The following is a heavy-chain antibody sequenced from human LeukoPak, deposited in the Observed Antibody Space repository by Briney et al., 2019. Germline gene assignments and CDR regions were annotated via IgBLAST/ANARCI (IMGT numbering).Heavy chain of an antibody. J-gene: IGHJ4*02. CDR3: ARLSVYGSGSYYFDY. D-gene: IGHD3-10*01. Sequence: GGSLRLSCAASGFTFSSYWMSWVRQAPGKGLEWVANIKQDGSEKYYVDSVKGRFTISRDNAKNSLYLQMNSLRAEDTAVYYCARLSVYGSGSYYFDYWGQGTLVTVSS. CDR1: GFTFSSYW. V-gene: IGHV3-7*01. CDR2: IKQDGSEK.